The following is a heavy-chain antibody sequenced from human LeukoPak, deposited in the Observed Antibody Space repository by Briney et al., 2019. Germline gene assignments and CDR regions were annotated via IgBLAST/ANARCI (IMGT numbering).Heavy chain of an antibody. V-gene: IGHV3-33*01. CDR2: IWHDGSHK. CDR1: GFAFNTYA. CDR3: AREIFGSGSYPGF. J-gene: IGHJ4*02. D-gene: IGHD3-10*01. Sequence: GGSLRLSCAASGFAFNTYAMHWVRQAPGQGLEWVALIWHDGSHKFYSNSVRGQFTISRDNSKNTVSLQMNNLRPEDTAVYYCAREIFGSGSYPGFWGQGTLVTVSS.